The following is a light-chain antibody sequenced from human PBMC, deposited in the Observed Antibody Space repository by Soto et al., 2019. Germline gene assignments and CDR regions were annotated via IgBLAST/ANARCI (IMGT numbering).Light chain of an antibody. Sequence: DIQMTQSPSTLSASVGDRVAITCRASDNIGRWVAWYQQKPGKAPKLLIYKAANLADEVPSRFAGSGSGTDFTLTITRLQPEDFATYYCQQYNSFSRTFGQGTKVEV. V-gene: IGKV1-5*03. J-gene: IGKJ1*01. CDR3: QQYNSFSRT. CDR2: KAA. CDR1: DNIGRW.